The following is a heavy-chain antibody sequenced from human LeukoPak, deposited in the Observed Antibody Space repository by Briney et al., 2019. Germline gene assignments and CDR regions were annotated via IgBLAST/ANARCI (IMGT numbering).Heavy chain of an antibody. Sequence: SETLFLTCAVHGTSFSGYYWSWIRQTPGKGLQWIGEINHSGSINYNPSLKSRVTISVDTSKNQFSLEFNSLTAADTAIYYCARGQYCDLIRCYSAGRNFDQWGQGTLVTVSS. D-gene: IGHD2-15*01. J-gene: IGHJ4*02. CDR3: ARGQYCDLIRCYSAGRNFDQ. CDR1: GTSFSGYY. V-gene: IGHV4-34*01. CDR2: INHSGSI.